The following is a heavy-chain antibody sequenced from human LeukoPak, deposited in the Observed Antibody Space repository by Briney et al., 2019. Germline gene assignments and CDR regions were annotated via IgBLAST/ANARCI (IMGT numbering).Heavy chain of an antibody. CDR3: ARARASVAAHDAFDI. CDR1: GFTFSSYA. CDR2: ISYDGSNK. Sequence: AGRSLRFSCAASGFTFSSYAMHGVRQAPGKGLEWVAVISYDGSNKYYADSVKGRFTISRDNSKNTLYLQMNSLRAEDTAVYYCARARASVAAHDAFDIWGQGTMVTVSS. J-gene: IGHJ3*02. V-gene: IGHV3-30*04. D-gene: IGHD6-19*01.